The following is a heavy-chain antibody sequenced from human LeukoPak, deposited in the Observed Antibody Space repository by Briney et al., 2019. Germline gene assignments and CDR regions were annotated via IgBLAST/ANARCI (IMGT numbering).Heavy chain of an antibody. Sequence: SETLSLTCTVSGGSISSYYRSWIRQPPGKGLEWIGYIYYSGSTNYNPSLKSRVTISVDTSKNQFSLKLSSVTAADTAVYYCARAEEGYGAGGAFDIWGQGTMVTVSS. D-gene: IGHD4-17*01. V-gene: IGHV4-59*01. CDR2: IYYSGST. CDR1: GGSISSYY. CDR3: ARAEEGYGAGGAFDI. J-gene: IGHJ3*02.